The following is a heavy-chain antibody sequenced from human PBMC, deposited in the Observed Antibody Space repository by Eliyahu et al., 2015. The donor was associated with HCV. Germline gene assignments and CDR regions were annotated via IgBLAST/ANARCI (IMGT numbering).Heavy chain of an antibody. Sequence: VQLVESGGGLVQSGGSLRLSCEASGFNFDNYWXSWVRQGPGKGLEWVANIKQDGGEKYYVDSVKGRFTVSRDNAKNSLYLQMSSLRAEDTAVYYCASLGFGESRYAFDIWGPGTMVTVSS. J-gene: IGHJ3*02. V-gene: IGHV3-7*01. CDR1: GFNFDNYW. CDR3: ASLGFGESRYAFDI. D-gene: IGHD3-10*01. CDR2: IKQDGGEK.